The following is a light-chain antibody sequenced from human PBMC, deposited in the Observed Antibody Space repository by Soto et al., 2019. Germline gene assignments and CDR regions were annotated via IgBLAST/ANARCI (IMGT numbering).Light chain of an antibody. CDR1: QSLLHSNGYNY. J-gene: IGKJ1*01. CDR3: MQALQTTPT. Sequence: DIVMTQSPLSLPVTPGEPASISCRSSQSLLHSNGYNYLDWYLQKPGQSPQLLIYLGSNRASGVPDRFSCSGSGTDFTLKISRVEAEDVGVYYCMQALQTTPTFGQGTKVEIK. V-gene: IGKV2-28*01. CDR2: LGS.